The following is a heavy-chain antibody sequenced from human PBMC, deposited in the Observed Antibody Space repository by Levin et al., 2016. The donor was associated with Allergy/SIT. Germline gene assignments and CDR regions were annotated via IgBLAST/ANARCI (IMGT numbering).Heavy chain of an antibody. V-gene: IGHV4-39*01. CDR3: ARGGSGWYSLGY. CDR2: ISYSGRT. J-gene: IGHJ4*02. Sequence: WIRQPPGKGLEWIGSISYSGRTYFNSSLKSRVTISVDTSKNQFSLKLISVTAADTSVYYCARGGSGWYSLGYWGQGTLVTVSS. D-gene: IGHD6-19*01.